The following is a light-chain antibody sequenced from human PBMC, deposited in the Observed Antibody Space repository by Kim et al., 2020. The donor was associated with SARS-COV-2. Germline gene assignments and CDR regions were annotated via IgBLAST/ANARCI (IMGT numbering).Light chain of an antibody. J-gene: IGKJ1*01. CDR2: GAS. CDR1: QSVSSSY. V-gene: IGKV3-20*01. Sequence: EIVLTQSPGTLSLSPGERATLSCRARQSVSSSYLAWYQQKPGQAPRLLIYGASSRATGIPDRFSGSGSGTDFTFTISRLETDDFAVYYCQQYGSSPRTFGQVTKVDIK. CDR3: QQYGSSPRT.